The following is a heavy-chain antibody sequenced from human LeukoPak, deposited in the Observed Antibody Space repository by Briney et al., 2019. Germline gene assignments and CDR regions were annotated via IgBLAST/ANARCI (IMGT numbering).Heavy chain of an antibody. Sequence: GGSLRLSCAASGFTFSSYSMNWVRQAPGKGLEWVSSITISSSYIYYADSVKGRFTISRDNAKNSLYLQMNSLRAEDTAVYYCASSTYYDYVWGSYRYWVYWGQGTLVTVSS. J-gene: IGHJ4*02. CDR3: ASSTYYDYVWGSYRYWVY. V-gene: IGHV3-21*01. CDR1: GFTFSSYS. D-gene: IGHD3-16*02. CDR2: ITISSSYI.